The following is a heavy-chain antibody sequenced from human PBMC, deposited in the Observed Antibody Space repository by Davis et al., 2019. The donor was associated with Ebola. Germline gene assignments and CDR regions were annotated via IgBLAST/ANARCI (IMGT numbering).Heavy chain of an antibody. Sequence: SETLSLTCTVSGGSISTSGYYWGWVRQFPGTGLEWIGYIYYSGNSYYNPSLKSRVTMSVDTSKNRFFLKMSYVTAADTAVYYCAIFDYWGQGTLVTVSS. CDR3: AIFDY. V-gene: IGHV4-31*03. CDR1: GGSISTSGYY. J-gene: IGHJ4*02. CDR2: IYYSGNS.